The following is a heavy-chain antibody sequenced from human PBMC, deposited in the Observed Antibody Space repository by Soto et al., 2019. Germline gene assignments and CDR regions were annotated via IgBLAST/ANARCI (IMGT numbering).Heavy chain of an antibody. D-gene: IGHD1-26*01. CDR1: GYTFISYY. CDR3: ASPIGGSYNAFDI. V-gene: IGHV1-46*01. CDR2: TNPSGSIT. J-gene: IGHJ3*02. Sequence: QLHLVQSGAEVKKPGASVKVSCKASGYTFISYYIHWVRQAPGQGLQWMGITNPSGSITTYAQKFQGRVTMTRDTSTSTVYMELSSLTSDDTAVYYCASPIGGSYNAFDIWGQGKMVTVSS.